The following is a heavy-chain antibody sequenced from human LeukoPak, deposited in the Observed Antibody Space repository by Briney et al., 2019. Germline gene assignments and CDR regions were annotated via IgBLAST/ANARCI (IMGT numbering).Heavy chain of an antibody. CDR2: MSILSSYI. Sequence: GGSLRLSCAASGFTFGDYAIHWGRKAPGTGLDRVSSMSILSSYIYNADSVKGRFTISRDNAKNSLYLQMNSQRAEDTAVYYCAGVPVSAYYYDSSGPFDYWGQGTLVTVSS. CDR1: GFTFGDYA. V-gene: IGHV3-21*01. J-gene: IGHJ4*02. CDR3: AGVPVSAYYYDSSGPFDY. D-gene: IGHD3-22*01.